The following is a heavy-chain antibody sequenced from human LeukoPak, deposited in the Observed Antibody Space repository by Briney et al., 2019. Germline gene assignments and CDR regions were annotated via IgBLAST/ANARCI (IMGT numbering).Heavy chain of an antibody. V-gene: IGHV4-34*01. D-gene: IGHD5-18*01. CDR2: INHSGST. CDR1: GGSFSGYY. CDR3: ARGSSYRYYFDY. J-gene: IGHJ4*02. Sequence: PSETLSLTCAVYGGSFSGYYWSWIRQPPGKGLEWIGEINHSGSTNYNPSLKGRVTISVDTSKNQFSLKLSSVTAADTAVYYCARGSSYRYYFDYWGQGTLVTVSS.